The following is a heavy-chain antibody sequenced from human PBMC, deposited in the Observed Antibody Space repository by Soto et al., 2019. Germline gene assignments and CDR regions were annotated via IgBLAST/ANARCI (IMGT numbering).Heavy chain of an antibody. J-gene: IGHJ4*02. D-gene: IGHD1-20*01. CDR2: INPSGGST. CDR3: ARHVTGPTFDY. CDR1: GYTFTSYY. Sequence: QVQLVQSGAEVKKPGASVKVSCKASGYTFTSYYMHWVRQAPGQGLEWMGIINPSGGSTSYAQKFQGRVTITRDTSTSTVYMELSSLRSEDTAVYYCARHVTGPTFDYWGQGTLVTVSS. V-gene: IGHV1-46*01.